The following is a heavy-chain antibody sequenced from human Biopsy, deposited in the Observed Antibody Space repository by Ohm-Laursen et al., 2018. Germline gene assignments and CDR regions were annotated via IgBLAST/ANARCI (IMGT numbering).Heavy chain of an antibody. CDR2: IIPYFLRT. V-gene: IGHV1-69*06. CDR1: GDTFNRYG. CDR3: ASGQGDPLGVRIITWSFNF. Sequence: GASVKVSCKPSGDTFNRYGLTWVRQAPGQGLEWMGGIIPYFLRTYIPQKLQGRVTITADKSTNTGYMQLTSLRSDDTAVYYCASGQGDPLGVRIITWSFNFWGQGTLVTVSS. D-gene: IGHD2-21*01. J-gene: IGHJ4*02.